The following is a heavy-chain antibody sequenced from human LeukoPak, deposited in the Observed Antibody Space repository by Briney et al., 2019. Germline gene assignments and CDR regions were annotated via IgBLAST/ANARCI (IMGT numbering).Heavy chain of an antibody. CDR3: ARRVRGVAFDY. CDR1: GGSFSGYY. D-gene: IGHD3-10*01. Sequence: SETLSLTCAVYGGSFSGYYWSWIRQPPGMGLEWIGEINHSGSTNYNPSLKSRVTISVDTSKNQFSLKLSSVTAADTAVYYCARRVRGVAFDYWGQGTLVTVSS. V-gene: IGHV4-34*01. CDR2: INHSGST. J-gene: IGHJ4*02.